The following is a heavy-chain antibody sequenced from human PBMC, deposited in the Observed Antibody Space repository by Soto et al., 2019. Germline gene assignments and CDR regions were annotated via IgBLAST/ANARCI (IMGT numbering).Heavy chain of an antibody. D-gene: IGHD4-4*01. J-gene: IGHJ5*02. CDR1: GGSISSGGYS. V-gene: IGHV4-30-2*01. CDR2: IYHSGST. CDR3: ARDYRYNWFDP. Sequence: SETLSLTCAVSGGSISSGGYSWSCIRQPPGKGLEWIGYIYHSGSTYYNPSLKSRVTISVDRSKNQFSLKLSSVTAADTAVYYCARDYRYNWFDPWGQGTLVTVSS.